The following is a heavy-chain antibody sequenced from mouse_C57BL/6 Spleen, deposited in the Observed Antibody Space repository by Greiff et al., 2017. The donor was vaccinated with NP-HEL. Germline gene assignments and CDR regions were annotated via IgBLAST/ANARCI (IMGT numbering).Heavy chain of an antibody. D-gene: IGHD2-4*01. CDR3: ARGGDYDGFAY. CDR2: IDPSDSYT. V-gene: IGHV1-69*01. J-gene: IGHJ3*01. CDR1: GYTFTSYW. Sequence: QVQLQQPGAELVMPGASVTLSCKASGYTFTSYWMHWVKQRPGPGLEWIGEIDPSDSYTNYNQKFTGKSTLTVDKSSSTAYMQLSSLTSEDSAVYYCARGGDYDGFAYWGQGTLVTVSA.